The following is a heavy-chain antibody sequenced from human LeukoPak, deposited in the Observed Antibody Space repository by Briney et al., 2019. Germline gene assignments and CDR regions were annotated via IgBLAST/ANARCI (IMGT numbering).Heavy chain of an antibody. CDR3: ARAGYSGGYYPVDS. V-gene: IGHV4-59*01. J-gene: IGHJ5*01. CDR1: GGSISSYY. D-gene: IGHD3-22*01. CDR2: IYYSGST. Sequence: SETLSLTCTVSGGSISSYYWSWIRQPPGKGLEWIGYIYYSGSTNYNPSLKSRVTISVDTSKNQFSLKLSSVTAADTAVYYCARAGYSGGYYPVDSWGQGTLVTVSS.